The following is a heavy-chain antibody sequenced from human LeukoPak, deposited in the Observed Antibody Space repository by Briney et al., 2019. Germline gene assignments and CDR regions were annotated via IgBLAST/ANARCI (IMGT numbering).Heavy chain of an antibody. CDR1: GGTFSSYA. V-gene: IGHV1-69*13. Sequence: ASVKVSCKASGGTFSSYAISWVRQAPGQGLEWMGGIIPIFGTANYAQKFQGGVTITADESTSTAYMELSSLRSEDTAVYYCARAAAAGDETLDYWGQGTLVTVSS. CDR2: IIPIFGTA. D-gene: IGHD6-13*01. J-gene: IGHJ4*02. CDR3: ARAAAAGDETLDY.